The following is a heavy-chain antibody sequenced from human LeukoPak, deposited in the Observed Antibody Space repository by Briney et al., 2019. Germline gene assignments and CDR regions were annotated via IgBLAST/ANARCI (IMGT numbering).Heavy chain of an antibody. CDR1: GYSISSGYY. Sequence: SETLSLTCTVSGYSISSGYYWGWIRQPPGKGLEWIGSISHSGSPYYNPSLKSRVTISVHTSKNQFSLKLSSVTAADTAAYYCARGGKGTMVRGVIPPDYWGQGTLVTVSS. D-gene: IGHD3-10*01. V-gene: IGHV4-38-2*02. CDR3: ARGGKGTMVRGVIPPDY. CDR2: ISHSGSP. J-gene: IGHJ4*02.